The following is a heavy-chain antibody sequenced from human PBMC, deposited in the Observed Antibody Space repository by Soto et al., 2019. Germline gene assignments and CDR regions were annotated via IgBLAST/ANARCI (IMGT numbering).Heavy chain of an antibody. CDR2: IVVGSGNT. CDR3: AAQYGSGSYYYYYYYGMDV. Sequence: SVKVSCKASGFTFTSSAVQWVRQARGQRLEWIGWIVVGSGNTNYAQKFQERVTITRDMSTSTAYMELSSLRSEDTAVYYCAAQYGSGSYYYYYYYGMDVWGQGTTVTVSS. V-gene: IGHV1-58*01. CDR1: GFTFTSSA. J-gene: IGHJ6*02. D-gene: IGHD3-10*01.